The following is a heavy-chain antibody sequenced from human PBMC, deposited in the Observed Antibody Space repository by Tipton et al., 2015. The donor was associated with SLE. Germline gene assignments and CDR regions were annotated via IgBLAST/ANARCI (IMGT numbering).Heavy chain of an antibody. J-gene: IGHJ4*02. CDR2: INPSGGST. V-gene: IGHV1-46*01. D-gene: IGHD7-27*01. Sequence: QLVQSGPEVKKPGASVKVSCKASGYTFTSYYMHWVRQAPGQGLEWMGIINPSGGSTSYAQKFQGRVTMTRDTSTSTVYMELSSLRSEDTAGYYCARAANGGYFDYWGQGTLVPVSS. CDR3: ARAANGGYFDY. CDR1: GYTFTSYY.